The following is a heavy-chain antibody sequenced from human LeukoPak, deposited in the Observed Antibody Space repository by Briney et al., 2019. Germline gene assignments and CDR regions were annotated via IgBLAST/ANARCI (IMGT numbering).Heavy chain of an antibody. CDR2: IYPGDSDT. Sequence: GESLKISCKASGYRFTTYWIGWVRQMPGKGLEWMGIIYPGDSDTRYSPSFQGQVTISADKSISTAYLQWSSLQASDTGMYYCARFLVLRDILTGYFPYYFDHWGQGTLVTVSS. CDR1: GYRFTTYW. CDR3: ARFLVLRDILTGYFPYYFDH. J-gene: IGHJ4*02. D-gene: IGHD3-9*01. V-gene: IGHV5-51*01.